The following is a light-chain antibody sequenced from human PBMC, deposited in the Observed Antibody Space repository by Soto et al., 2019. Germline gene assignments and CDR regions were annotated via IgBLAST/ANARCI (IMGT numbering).Light chain of an antibody. V-gene: IGKV3-15*01. CDR2: GAS. CDR3: QQYHNWPPLT. J-gene: IGKJ4*01. CDR1: LSVRDN. Sequence: EIVMTQSPATLSVFPGEIATLSCRASLSVRDNLAWYQQKPGQAPRLLIYGASTRATGVPARFSGSGSGTEFTLTISSLQSEDFAVYYCQQYHNWPPLTFGGGTKVDIK.